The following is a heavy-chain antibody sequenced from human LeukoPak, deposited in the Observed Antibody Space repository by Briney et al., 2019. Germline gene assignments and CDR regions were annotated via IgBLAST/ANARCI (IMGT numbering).Heavy chain of an antibody. Sequence: GGSLRLSCIASGFSSADHAMSWVRQAPGKGLEWVAFVRSKNYRGTAEYAASVRGRFTISRDDSMSIAYLQMNSLETEDTAVYFCARGPIDLWLYCGMDVWGQGTTVIVSS. J-gene: IGHJ6*02. V-gene: IGHV3-49*04. CDR3: ARGPIDLWLYCGMDV. CDR2: VRSKNYRGTA. D-gene: IGHD5-18*01. CDR1: GFSSADHA.